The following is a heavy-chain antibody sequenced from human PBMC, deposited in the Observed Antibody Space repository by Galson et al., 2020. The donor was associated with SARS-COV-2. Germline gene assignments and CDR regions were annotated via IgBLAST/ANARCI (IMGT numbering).Heavy chain of an antibody. CDR3: ARASRTIFGVVKHFDY. Sequence: ETSETLSLTCTVSGGSISSGGYYWSWIRQHPGKGLEWIGYIYYSGSTYYNPSLKSRVTISVDTSKNQFCLKLSSVTAADTAVYYCARASRTIFGVVKHFDYWGQGTLVTVSS. CDR2: IYYSGST. J-gene: IGHJ4*02. CDR1: GGSISSGGYY. V-gene: IGHV4-31*03. D-gene: IGHD3-3*01.